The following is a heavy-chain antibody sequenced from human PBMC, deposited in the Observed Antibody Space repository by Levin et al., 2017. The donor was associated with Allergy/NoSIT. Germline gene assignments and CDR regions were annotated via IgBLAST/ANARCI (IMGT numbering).Heavy chain of an antibody. CDR1: GGSLSDFY. CDR2: INHDGAT. J-gene: IGHJ5*02. Sequence: SETLSLSCAVYGGSLSDFYWSWIRQPPGKGLEWIGEINHDGATNYSPSLKSRVTIFVDTSTNQFSLKLSSVTAADTGIYFCARIKYRDFDSFGFDTWGQGSLVTVSS. V-gene: IGHV4-34*01. D-gene: IGHD5-12*01. CDR3: ARIKYRDFDSFGFDT.